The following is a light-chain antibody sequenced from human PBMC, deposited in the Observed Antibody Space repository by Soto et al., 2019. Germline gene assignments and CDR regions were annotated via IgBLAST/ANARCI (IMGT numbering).Light chain of an antibody. J-gene: IGKJ1*01. Sequence: EIVLTQSPGTLALSPGERATLSCSASQSVGSDYLAWYQQRPGQAPRIIIFGASGRATGIPDRFSGSGSGTDFTLTIRRLEPEDFALYYCQQGTDWPPGTFGQGTTGDIK. V-gene: IGKV3D-20*02. CDR3: QQGTDWPPGT. CDR2: GAS. CDR1: QSVGSDY.